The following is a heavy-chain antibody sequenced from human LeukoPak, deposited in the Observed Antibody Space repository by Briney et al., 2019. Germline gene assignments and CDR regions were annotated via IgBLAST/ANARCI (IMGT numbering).Heavy chain of an antibody. J-gene: IGHJ4*02. CDR1: GYTFTSYG. Sequence: GASVKVSCKTSGYTFTSYGGSWVRQAPGQRLEWMGWISTYNYNTNYAQKFRGRVTLTKDTSTSTVYMELRSLRSDDTAIYYCARQVDTTMALPDYWGQGTLVTVSS. D-gene: IGHD5-18*01. V-gene: IGHV1-18*01. CDR3: ARQVDTTMALPDY. CDR2: ISTYNYNT.